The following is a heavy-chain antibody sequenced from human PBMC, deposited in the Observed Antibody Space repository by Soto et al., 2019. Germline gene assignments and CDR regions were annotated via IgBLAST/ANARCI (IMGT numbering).Heavy chain of an antibody. CDR3: AREEYRRGTGYLQH. CDR2: IWYDGSNE. V-gene: IGHV3-33*01. D-gene: IGHD3-16*01. Sequence: QVQLVESGGGVVQPGRSLRLSCAASGFTFSTYGMHWVRQAPGKGLQWVALIWYDGSNEYYVDSVKGRFTNSRDNSKNKLYRPMARRRAEDTAVDYCAREEYRRGTGYLQHWGQGTLVTVSS. CDR1: GFTFSTYG. J-gene: IGHJ1*01.